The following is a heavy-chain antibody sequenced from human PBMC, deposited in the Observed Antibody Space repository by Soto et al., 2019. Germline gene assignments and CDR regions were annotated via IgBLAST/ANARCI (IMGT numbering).Heavy chain of an antibody. D-gene: IGHD5-12*01. V-gene: IGHV1-69*01. CDR2: LILIFGTA. Sequence: HVQLVQSGAEVKKPGSSVKVSCKASGGTFSSYAISWVRQAPGQGLEWMGGLILIFGTANYAQKFQGRVTITADESASTAYMELSRLRSEDTAVYYCARDSTVAPIHGSLANMDVWGQGTTVTVSS. CDR1: GGTFSSYA. CDR3: ARDSTVAPIHGSLANMDV. J-gene: IGHJ6*02.